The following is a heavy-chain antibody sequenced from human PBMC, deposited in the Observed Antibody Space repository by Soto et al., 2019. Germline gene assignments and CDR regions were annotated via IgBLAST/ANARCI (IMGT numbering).Heavy chain of an antibody. J-gene: IGHJ6*02. CDR1: GFTFDGYT. V-gene: IGHV3-23*01. CDR3: ARSMETFYYGLDV. D-gene: IGHD3-16*01. Sequence: VQLLESGGGLVQPGESLRLSCAASGFTFDGYTMNWVRQAPGKGLEWVAGVRGSGSPTYYADSVKGRFTISRDNSKNTLYLQVNSLRVEDTAVYYCARSMETFYYGLDVWGQGTTVTVSS. CDR2: VRGSGSPT.